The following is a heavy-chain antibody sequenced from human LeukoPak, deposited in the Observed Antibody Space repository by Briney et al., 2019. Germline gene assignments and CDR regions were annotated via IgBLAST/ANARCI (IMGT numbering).Heavy chain of an antibody. Sequence: GGSLRLSCAASGFTFSSYDMSWVRQAPGKGLEWVSAISGSGGSTYYADSVKGRFTISRDNSKNTLYLQMNSLRAEDTAVYYCAKGRYGDYNYYYYYYMDVWGKGTTVTVSS. D-gene: IGHD4-17*01. CDR1: GFTFSSYD. CDR3: AKGRYGDYNYYYYYYMDV. J-gene: IGHJ6*03. V-gene: IGHV3-23*01. CDR2: ISGSGGST.